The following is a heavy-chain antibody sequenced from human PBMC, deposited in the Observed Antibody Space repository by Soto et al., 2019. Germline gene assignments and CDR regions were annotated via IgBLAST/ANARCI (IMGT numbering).Heavy chain of an antibody. CDR1: GFTFSSYW. CDR2: IKQDGSEK. V-gene: IGHV3-7*01. Sequence: GGSLRLSCAASGFTFSSYWMSWVRQAPGKGLEWVANIKQDGSEKYYVDSVKGRFTISRDNAKNSLYLQMNSLRAEDTAVYYCARLSGYSYGYLDYWGQGTLVTVYS. D-gene: IGHD5-18*01. CDR3: ARLSGYSYGYLDY. J-gene: IGHJ4*02.